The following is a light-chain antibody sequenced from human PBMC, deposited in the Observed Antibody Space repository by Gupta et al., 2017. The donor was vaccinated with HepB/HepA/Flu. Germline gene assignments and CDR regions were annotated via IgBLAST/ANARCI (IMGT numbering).Light chain of an antibody. V-gene: IGLV7-46*01. CDR2: DKS. CDR1: TGPVTSGPY. J-gene: IGLJ3*02. Sequence: QAVVPPEPSLTVSPGCTVPLTCGSSTGPVTSGPYPYWYQQKPGQAPRQLIYDKSNKHSGTPARFSGSHIGGKAALTLSGAQPEDEAEYYCLLSDSGAGGRVFGGGTKLTVL. CDR3: LLSDSGAGGRV.